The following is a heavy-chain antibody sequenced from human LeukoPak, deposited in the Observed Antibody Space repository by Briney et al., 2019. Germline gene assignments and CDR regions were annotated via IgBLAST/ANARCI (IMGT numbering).Heavy chain of an antibody. CDR2: IKSKTDGATT. J-gene: IGHJ4*02. V-gene: IGHV3-15*01. D-gene: IGHD1-26*01. CDR1: GFAFSNAW. Sequence: PGGSLRLSCAASGFAFSNAWMSWVRQAPGKGVEWGGHIKSKTDGATTDYAAPVKGRFTISRDDSKTTLDLQMNSLKTEDTAVYYCTTDEWAWGQGTLVTVSS. CDR3: TTDEWA.